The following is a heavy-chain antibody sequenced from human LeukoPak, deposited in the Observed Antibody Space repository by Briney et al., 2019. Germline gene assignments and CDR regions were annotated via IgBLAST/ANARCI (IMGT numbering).Heavy chain of an antibody. D-gene: IGHD1-26*01. CDR2: INWNGGST. V-gene: IGHV3-20*04. Sequence: GGSLRLSCAASGFTFEDYGMRWGHQAPGKGLEWVSGINWNGGSTGYADSVKGRFTISRDNAKNSLYLQMNSLRAEDTALYYCARLGVGATRGAFDIWGQGTMVTVSS. CDR3: ARLGVGATRGAFDI. J-gene: IGHJ3*02. CDR1: GFTFEDYG.